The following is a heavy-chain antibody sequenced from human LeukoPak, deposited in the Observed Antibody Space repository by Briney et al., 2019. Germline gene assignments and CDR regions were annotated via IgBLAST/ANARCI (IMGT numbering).Heavy chain of an antibody. D-gene: IGHD3-9*01. Sequence: GGSLRLSCAASGFTFSDYYMSWIRQAPGKGLEWVSYISSSGSTIYYADSVKGRFTISRDNAKNSLYLQMNSLRAEDAAVYYCAKDQSLRYFDRGAFDIWGQGTMVTVSS. CDR1: GFTFSDYY. V-gene: IGHV3-11*01. CDR3: AKDQSLRYFDRGAFDI. CDR2: ISSSGSTI. J-gene: IGHJ3*02.